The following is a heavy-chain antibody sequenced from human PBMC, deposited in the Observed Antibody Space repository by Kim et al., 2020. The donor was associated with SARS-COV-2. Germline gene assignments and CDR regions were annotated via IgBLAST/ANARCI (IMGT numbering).Heavy chain of an antibody. CDR1: GFTFSNFN. CDR3: ARGTVIRGTTSHFDY. D-gene: IGHD1-7*01. V-gene: IGHV3-48*02. J-gene: IGHJ4*02. Sequence: GGSLRLSCAASGFTFSNFNMNWVRQTPGKGLEWVSFINSASNKIYYADSVKGRFTISRDNAQDSLYLQMNSLRDEDTAVYYCARGTVIRGTTSHFDYWGQGTLVTVSS. CDR2: INSASNKI.